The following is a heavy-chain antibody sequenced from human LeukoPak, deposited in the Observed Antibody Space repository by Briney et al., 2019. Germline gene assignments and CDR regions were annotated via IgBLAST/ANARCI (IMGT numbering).Heavy chain of an antibody. CDR2: IYTSGST. CDR3: ARGPYCSSTSCPSIILTNWYFDL. Sequence: SETLSLTCTVSGGSISSGSYYWSWIRQPAGKGLEWIGRIYTSGSTNYNPSLKSRVTISVDTSKNQFSLKLSSVTAADTAVYYCARGPYCSSTSCPSIILTNWYFDLWGRGTLVTVSS. J-gene: IGHJ2*01. V-gene: IGHV4-61*02. CDR1: GGSISSGSYY. D-gene: IGHD2-2*01.